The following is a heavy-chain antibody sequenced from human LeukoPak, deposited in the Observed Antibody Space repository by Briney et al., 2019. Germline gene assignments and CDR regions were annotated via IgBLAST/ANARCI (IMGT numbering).Heavy chain of an antibody. CDR3: ARQLAAAGRFDY. Sequence: SETLSLTCTVSGGSISSSIYYWGWIRQPPGKGLEWIGRIYYSGSPYYNPSLKSRVTISVDTSKNQFSLKLSSVTAADTAVYYCARQLAAAGRFDYWGQGTLVAVSS. D-gene: IGHD6-13*01. CDR1: GGSISSSIYY. J-gene: IGHJ4*02. CDR2: IYYSGSP. V-gene: IGHV4-39*01.